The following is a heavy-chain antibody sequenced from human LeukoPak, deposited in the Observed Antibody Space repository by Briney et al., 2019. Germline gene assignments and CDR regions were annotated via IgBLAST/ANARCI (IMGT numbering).Heavy chain of an antibody. Sequence: SETLSLTCTVSGGSISSYYWNWIRQPPGKGLEWIGYIFYSGRTNYNPSLKSRVTILKDTSKNQFSLKLTSVTAADTAVYYCARGQDGYTGDYWGQGTLVTVSS. CDR1: GGSISSYY. CDR2: IFYSGRT. J-gene: IGHJ4*02. CDR3: ARGQDGYTGDY. V-gene: IGHV4-59*12. D-gene: IGHD5-24*01.